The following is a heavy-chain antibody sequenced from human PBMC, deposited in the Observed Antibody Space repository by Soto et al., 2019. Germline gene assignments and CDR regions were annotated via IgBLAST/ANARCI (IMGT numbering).Heavy chain of an antibody. Sequence: GESLKISCKGSGYTFISYWIGWVRQMPGKGLEWMGIIYPGDSESRYSPSFQGQVTISADKSISTAYLQWSSLKASDTAMYYCARTTAPYGGTRRYYYYGMDVWGQGTTVTVSS. D-gene: IGHD2-15*01. CDR2: IYPGDSES. J-gene: IGHJ6*02. V-gene: IGHV5-51*01. CDR3: ARTTAPYGGTRRYYYYGMDV. CDR1: GYTFISYW.